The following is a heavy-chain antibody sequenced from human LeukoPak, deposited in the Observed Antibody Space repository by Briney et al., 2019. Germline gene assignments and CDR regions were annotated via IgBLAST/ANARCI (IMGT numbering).Heavy chain of an antibody. J-gene: IGHJ5*02. V-gene: IGHV3-53*01. D-gene: IGHD3-22*01. CDR1: GFTVSDNY. CDR3: ARHDSWAGWFDP. Sequence: PGGSLRLSCAASGFTVSDNYMSWVPQAPGKGLEWVSVIYSGGTTYSADSVKGRFTISRDNSKNTLYLQMNSLRAEDTAVYYCARHDSWAGWFDPWGQGTLVTVSS. CDR2: IYSGGTT.